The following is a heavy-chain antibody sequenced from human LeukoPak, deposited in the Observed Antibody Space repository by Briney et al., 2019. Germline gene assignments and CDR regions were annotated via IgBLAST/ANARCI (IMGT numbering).Heavy chain of an antibody. D-gene: IGHD2-8*01. Sequence: SETLSLTCTVSGGSMNTHYWSWIRQPPGEGLEWIGYISSAGLTIYNPSLKSRVTISVDTSMNQFSLRLSSVIAADAGLYYCAREMGRGGAFDVWGQGTTVTVSS. CDR2: ISSAGLT. CDR3: AREMGRGGAFDV. J-gene: IGHJ3*01. V-gene: IGHV4-59*11. CDR1: GGSMNTHY.